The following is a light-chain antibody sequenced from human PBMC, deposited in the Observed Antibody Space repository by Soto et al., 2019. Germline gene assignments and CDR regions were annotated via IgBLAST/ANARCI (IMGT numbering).Light chain of an antibody. V-gene: IGLV2-14*01. CDR2: DVS. CDR1: SSDVGGYNY. J-gene: IGLJ3*02. Sequence: QSALTQPASVSGSPGQSITISCTGTSSDVGGYNYVSWYQQHPGKAPKLMIYDVSNRTSGVSDRVSGSKSGNTASLPNSGVQAEDEADYYCSSYTSSSTWVFGGGTMLTVL. CDR3: SSYTSSSTWV.